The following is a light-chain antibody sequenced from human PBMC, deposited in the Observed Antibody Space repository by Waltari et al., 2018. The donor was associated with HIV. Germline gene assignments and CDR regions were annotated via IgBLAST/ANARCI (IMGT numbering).Light chain of an antibody. V-gene: IGLV3-25*03. CDR3: QSADTSYTSRV. Sequence: SYELTQPPSVSVSPGQTARIPCSGDVLAKQYASWYQQKPGQAPVLVIYKDPERPSGIPERFSGSSSGTTVTLTISGVQPDDEADYYCQSADTSYTSRVFGIGTKVTVL. J-gene: IGLJ1*01. CDR2: KDP. CDR1: VLAKQY.